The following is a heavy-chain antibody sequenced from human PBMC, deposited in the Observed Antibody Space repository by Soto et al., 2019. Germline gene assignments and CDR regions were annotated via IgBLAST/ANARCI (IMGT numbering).Heavy chain of an antibody. Sequence: QVQLQQWGAGLLKPSETLSLTCAVYGGSFSGYYWSWIRQPPGKGLEWIGEINHSGSTNYNPSLKSRVTISVDTSKNQFSLKLSSATAADTAVYYCARIPHNRPAGYDFWSGYLFDPWGQGTLVTVSS. J-gene: IGHJ5*02. CDR3: ARIPHNRPAGYDFWSGYLFDP. V-gene: IGHV4-34*01. D-gene: IGHD3-3*01. CDR2: INHSGST. CDR1: GGSFSGYY.